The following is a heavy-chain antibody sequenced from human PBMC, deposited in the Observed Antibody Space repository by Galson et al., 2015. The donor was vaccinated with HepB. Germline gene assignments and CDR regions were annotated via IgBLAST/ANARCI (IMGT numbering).Heavy chain of an antibody. V-gene: IGHV1-69*13. J-gene: IGHJ5*02. D-gene: IGHD3-22*01. Sequence: SVKVSCKASGGTFSSYAISWVRQAPGQGLEWMGGIIPIFGTANYAQKFQGRVTITADESTSTAYMELSSLRSEDTAVYYCARDAGDSSGYLSFGPRFDPWGQGTLVTVSS. CDR3: ARDAGDSSGYLSFGPRFDP. CDR1: GGTFSSYA. CDR2: IIPIFGTA.